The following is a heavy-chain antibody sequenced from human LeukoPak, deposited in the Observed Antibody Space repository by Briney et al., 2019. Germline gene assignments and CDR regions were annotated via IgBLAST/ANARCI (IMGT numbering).Heavy chain of an antibody. D-gene: IGHD2-21*02. CDR2: INHSGST. CDR1: GGSFSGYY. J-gene: IGHJ4*02. CDR3: ARGSESGGDIPPYYFDY. Sequence: PSETLSLTCAVYGGSFSGYYWSWIRQPPGKGLEWIGEINHSGSTNYNPSLKSRVTILVDTSKNQFSLKLSSVTAADTAVYYCARGSESGGDIPPYYFDYWGQGTLVTVSS. V-gene: IGHV4-34*01.